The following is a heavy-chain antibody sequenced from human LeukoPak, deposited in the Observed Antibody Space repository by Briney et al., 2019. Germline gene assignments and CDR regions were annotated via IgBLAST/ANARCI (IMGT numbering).Heavy chain of an antibody. Sequence: GGSLRLSCAASGFNFNGYVLHWVRQAPGKELEWVGLTSFDGSLTYADSVKGRFSISRDSSKNTLYLQTNSLRTEDTAVYYCAREGYSSGRAAALDHWGQGTLVTVSS. D-gene: IGHD3-22*01. CDR2: TSFDGSLT. V-gene: IGHV3-30*03. CDR1: GFNFNGYV. CDR3: AREGYSSGRAAALDH. J-gene: IGHJ4*02.